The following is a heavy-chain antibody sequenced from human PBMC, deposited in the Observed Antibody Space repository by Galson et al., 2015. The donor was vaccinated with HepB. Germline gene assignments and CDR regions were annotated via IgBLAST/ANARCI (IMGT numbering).Heavy chain of an antibody. D-gene: IGHD6-19*01. J-gene: IGHJ4*02. CDR1: GFTFSSYW. Sequence: SLRLSCAASGFTFSSYWMSWVRQAPGKGLEWVANIKQDGSEEYYVDSVKGRFTISRDNAKNSLYLQMNSLRAEDTAVYYCAREVRIAVAGTTNGDYWGQGTLVTVSS. V-gene: IGHV3-7*03. CDR3: AREVRIAVAGTTNGDY. CDR2: IKQDGSEE.